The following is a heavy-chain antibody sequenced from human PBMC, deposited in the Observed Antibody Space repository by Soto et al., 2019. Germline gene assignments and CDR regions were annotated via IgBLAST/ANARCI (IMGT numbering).Heavy chain of an antibody. CDR1: GGAFNTFA. D-gene: IGHD5-12*01. Sequence: QVQLVQSGPEVKKPGSSVRVSCKASGGAFNTFALSWVRQAPGQGLEWMGWIIPVFGSADYAQKFQGNIMITADKSTSTEYRVLSSLRSDDTAVYYCARDSGYVSGTTYNRYYYGLDVWGQGTTVTVSS. CDR2: IIPVFGSA. J-gene: IGHJ6*02. CDR3: ARDSGYVSGTTYNRYYYGLDV. V-gene: IGHV1-69*06.